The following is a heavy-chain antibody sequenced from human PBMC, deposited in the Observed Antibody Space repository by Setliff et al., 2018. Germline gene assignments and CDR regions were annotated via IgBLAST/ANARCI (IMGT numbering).Heavy chain of an antibody. J-gene: IGHJ4*02. D-gene: IGHD4-4*01. CDR2: IYYRGDT. CDR3: ARASVVHAVTIGY. Sequence: PSETLSLTCTVSGASLSSGTYYWGWIRQPPGKGLEWIGRIYYRGDTYYNASLKGRLTMSVDTSKNQFSLNLTSVTAADTAVYYCARASVVHAVTIGYWGQGTLVTVSS. CDR1: GASLSSGTYY. V-gene: IGHV4-39*01.